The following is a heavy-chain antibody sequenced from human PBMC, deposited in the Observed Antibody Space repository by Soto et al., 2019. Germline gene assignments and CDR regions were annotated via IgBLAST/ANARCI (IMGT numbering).Heavy chain of an antibody. V-gene: IGHV3-53*01. J-gene: IGHJ4*02. Sequence: WGSLRLSCATSGFTVSSNSMSWVRQAPGKGLERVSLIYTDGGTYYGDSVKGRFTISRDTSKNTLSLQMTSLRADDTAVYYCARDNSMLGAPFHYWGQGTLVTVSS. D-gene: IGHD3-16*01. CDR2: IYTDGGT. CDR3: ARDNSMLGAPFHY. CDR1: GFTVSSNS.